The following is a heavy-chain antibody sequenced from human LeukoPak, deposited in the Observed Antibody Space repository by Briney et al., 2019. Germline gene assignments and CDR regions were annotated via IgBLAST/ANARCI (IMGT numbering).Heavy chain of an antibody. J-gene: IGHJ4*02. CDR3: ARDLGYSYDY. D-gene: IGHD5-18*01. Sequence: GGSLRLSCAASGFTFSSYAMSWVRQAPGKGLEWVSAISGSGGSTYYADSVKGRFTIPRDNAKNSLYLQMNSLRAEDTAVYYCARDLGYSYDYWGQGTLVTVSS. CDR2: ISGSGGST. V-gene: IGHV3-23*01. CDR1: GFTFSSYA.